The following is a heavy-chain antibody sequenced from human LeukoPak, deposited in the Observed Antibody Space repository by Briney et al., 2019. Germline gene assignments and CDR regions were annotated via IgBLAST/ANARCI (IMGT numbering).Heavy chain of an antibody. V-gene: IGHV4-59*08. CDR2: IYYSGST. Sequence: SETLSLTCTVSGGSISSYYWSWIRQPPGKGLEWIGYIYYSGSTNYNPSLKSRVTISVDTSKNQFSLKLSSVTAADTAVYYCAKVGAEGYFDYWGHGTLVTVSS. CDR3: AKVGAEGYFDY. CDR1: GGSISSYY. J-gene: IGHJ4*01. D-gene: IGHD1-26*01.